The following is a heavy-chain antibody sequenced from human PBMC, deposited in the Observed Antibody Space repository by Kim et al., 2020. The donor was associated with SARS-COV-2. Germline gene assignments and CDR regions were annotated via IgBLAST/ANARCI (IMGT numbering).Heavy chain of an antibody. Sequence: IFPKGRTNYNPSLKSRVTISMESSKHQFSLKLTSMTATDAAVYYCAAILEYWGQGTLVPVSS. CDR3: AAILEY. V-gene: IGHV4-39*01. CDR2: IFPKGRT. J-gene: IGHJ4*02.